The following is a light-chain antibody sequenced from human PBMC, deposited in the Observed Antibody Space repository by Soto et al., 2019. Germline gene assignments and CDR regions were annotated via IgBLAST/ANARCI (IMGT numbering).Light chain of an antibody. CDR3: LQDYTYPLT. CDR1: QGIKND. J-gene: IGKJ1*01. V-gene: IGKV1-6*01. CDR2: AAS. Sequence: AIQMTQSPSSLSASVGDRVTITCRASQGIKNDLGWYQQKPGKAPKLLIYAASSLQSGVPSRFSGSGSGTDFTLTISRLQPDDFATYYCLQDYTYPLTFGQGTKVDIK.